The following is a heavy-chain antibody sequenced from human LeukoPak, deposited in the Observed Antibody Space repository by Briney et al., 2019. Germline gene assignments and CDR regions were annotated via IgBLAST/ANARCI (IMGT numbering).Heavy chain of an antibody. J-gene: IGHJ4*02. V-gene: IGHV3-9*01. CDR1: GFTFDDYA. CDR2: ISWNSGSI. Sequence: GGSLRLSCAASGFTFDDYAMHWVRHAPGKGLEWGSGISWNSGSIGYADSVKGRFTISRDNAKNSLYLQMNSLRAEDTALYYCAKDIGYSYGYYFDYWGQGTLVTVSS. D-gene: IGHD5-18*01. CDR3: AKDIGYSYGYYFDY.